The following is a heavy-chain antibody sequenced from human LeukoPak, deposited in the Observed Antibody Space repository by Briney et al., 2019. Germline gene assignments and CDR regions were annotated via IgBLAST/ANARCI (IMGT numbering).Heavy chain of an antibody. Sequence: PSETLSLTCAVSGGSISSSNWWSWVRQPPGKGLEWIGEIYHSGSTNYNPSLKSRVTISVDTSKNQFSLKLNSVTAADAAVYYCARDEYAYGGRTHPYFFDYWGQGTLVTVSS. CDR2: IYHSGST. V-gene: IGHV4-4*02. CDR3: ARDEYAYGGRTHPYFFDY. J-gene: IGHJ4*02. D-gene: IGHD3-10*01. CDR1: GGSISSSNW.